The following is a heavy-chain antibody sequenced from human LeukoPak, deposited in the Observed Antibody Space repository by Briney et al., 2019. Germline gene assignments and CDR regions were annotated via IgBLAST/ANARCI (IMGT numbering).Heavy chain of an antibody. CDR3: ATRGYDILTGYHPFDP. CDR1: GFTFSSYS. Sequence: PGGSLRLSCAASGFTFSSYSMNWVRQAPGKGLEWVSSISSSSSYIYYADSVKGRFTISRDNAKNSLYLQMNSLRAEDTAVYYCATRGYDILTGYHPFDPWGQGTLVTVSS. CDR2: ISSSSSYI. J-gene: IGHJ5*02. V-gene: IGHV3-21*01. D-gene: IGHD3-9*01.